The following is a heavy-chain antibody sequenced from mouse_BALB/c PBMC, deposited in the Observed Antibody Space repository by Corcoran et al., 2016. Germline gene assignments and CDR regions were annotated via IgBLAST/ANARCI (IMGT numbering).Heavy chain of an antibody. CDR2: INTYTGEP. V-gene: IGHV9-3-1*01. CDR3: AGYYGFFDY. CDR1: GDSFTNYG. J-gene: IGHJ2*01. D-gene: IGHD1-2*01. Sequence: QIQLVQSGPEVKKPGETVKISCKASGDSFTNYGLNWVKQAPGKGVKWRGWINTYTGEPTYAYEFKGRFAFSLETSASTAYLQINNLKNEDTATYFCAGYYGFFDYLGQGTTLTLSS.